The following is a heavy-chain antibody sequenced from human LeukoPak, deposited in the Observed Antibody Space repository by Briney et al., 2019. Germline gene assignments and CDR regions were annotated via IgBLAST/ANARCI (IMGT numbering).Heavy chain of an antibody. CDR3: GRDLGGRGGA. CDR2: TNADGSIT. D-gene: IGHD3-16*01. CDR1: GFSFSTYW. V-gene: IGHV3-74*01. Sequence: GGSLRLSCAASGFSFSTYWMHWVRQVPGTGPVWVSRTNADGSITDYTDSVKGRFTISRDNAKDTLYLQMNSLRPEDTAVYYCGRDLGGRGGAWGQGTLVTVSS. J-gene: IGHJ5*02.